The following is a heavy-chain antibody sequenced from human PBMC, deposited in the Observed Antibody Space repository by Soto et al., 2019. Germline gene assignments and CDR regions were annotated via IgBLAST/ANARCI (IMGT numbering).Heavy chain of an antibody. CDR3: AAAVFRYYDFWIGYLEHYGIDV. V-gene: IGHV1-58*01. Sequence: SVKVSCKASGFTFTNSAVQWVRQAPGQRLEWIGWIVVGSGNTNYAQKFQERVTITMDMSTSTAYMELSSLRSEDTAVYYCAAAVFRYYDFWIGYLEHYGIDVWGQGTPVPVSS. CDR2: IVVGSGNT. J-gene: IGHJ6*02. D-gene: IGHD3-3*01. CDR1: GFTFTNSA.